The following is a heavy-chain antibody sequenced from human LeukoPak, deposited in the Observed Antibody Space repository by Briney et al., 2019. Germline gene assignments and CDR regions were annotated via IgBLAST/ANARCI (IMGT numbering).Heavy chain of an antibody. D-gene: IGHD2-8*02. CDR3: ARDPGNWFDP. V-gene: IGHV6-1*01. CDR2: AYYRSKWYY. CDR1: GDSVSSNYVT. J-gene: IGHJ5*02. Sequence: SQTLSLTCAISGDSVSSNYVTWNWIRHSPSRGLEWLGKAYYRSKWYYEYAVSVKGRLTFNPDTSKNHFSLQLNSVTPEDTAVHYCARDPGNWFDPWGQGTLVTVSS.